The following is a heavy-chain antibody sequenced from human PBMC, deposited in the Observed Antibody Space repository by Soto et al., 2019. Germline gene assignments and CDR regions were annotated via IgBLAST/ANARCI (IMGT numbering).Heavy chain of an antibody. D-gene: IGHD5-12*01. CDR3: AGPGTRGGYDFNDY. Sequence: SVKVSCKASGGTFSSYAISWVRRAPGQGLEWMGGIIPIFGTANYAQKFQGRVTITADESTSTAYMELSSLRSEDTAVYYCAGPGTRGGYDFNDYWGQGTLVTVSS. J-gene: IGHJ4*02. CDR1: GGTFSSYA. V-gene: IGHV1-69*13. CDR2: IIPIFGTA.